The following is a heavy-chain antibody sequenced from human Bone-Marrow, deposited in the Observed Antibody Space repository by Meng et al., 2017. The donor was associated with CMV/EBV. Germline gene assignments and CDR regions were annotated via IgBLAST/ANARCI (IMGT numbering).Heavy chain of an antibody. CDR2: TRKKANSNTT. V-gene: IGHV3-72*01. D-gene: IGHD4-11*01. CDR1: GFTFGDHY. CDR3: LLYSNYVKY. Sequence: LSLTCAASGFTFGDHYMDWVRQAPGKGLEWLGRTRKKANSNTTEYAASVRGRFIISRDDSKNLLYLQMNSLKTEDTAVYYCLLYSNYVKYWGQGTLVTVSS. J-gene: IGHJ4*02.